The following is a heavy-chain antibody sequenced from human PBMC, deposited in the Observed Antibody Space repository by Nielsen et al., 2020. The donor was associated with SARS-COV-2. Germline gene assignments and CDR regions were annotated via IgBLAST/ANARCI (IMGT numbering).Heavy chain of an antibody. CDR3: AKKSSGEAGNFHY. CDR2: INTKSGDP. CDR1: GYTFTSYA. J-gene: IGHJ4*02. Sequence: ASVKVSCKASGYTFTSYAMNWVRQAPGQGLEWMGWINTKSGDPMYVQGLTGRHVFSLDTSVNTAYLQISSLKAEDTAVYYCAKKSSGEAGNFHYWGQGTLVTVSS. V-gene: IGHV7-4-1*01. D-gene: IGHD3-10*01.